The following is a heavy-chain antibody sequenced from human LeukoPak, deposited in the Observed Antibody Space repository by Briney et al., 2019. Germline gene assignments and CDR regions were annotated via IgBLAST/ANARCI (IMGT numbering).Heavy chain of an antibody. CDR2: IYYSGST. J-gene: IGHJ4*02. Sequence: SETLSLTCTVSGGSISSDYWSWIRQPPGKGLEWIGYIYYSGSTYYNPSLKSRVTISVDTSKNQFSLKLSSVTAADTAVYYCARDPPIAVAGTGDYWGQGTLVTVSS. V-gene: IGHV4-59*12. CDR3: ARDPPIAVAGTGDY. D-gene: IGHD6-19*01. CDR1: GGSISSDY.